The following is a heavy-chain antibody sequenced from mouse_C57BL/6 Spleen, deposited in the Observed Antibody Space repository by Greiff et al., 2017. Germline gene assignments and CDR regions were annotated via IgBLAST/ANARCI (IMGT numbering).Heavy chain of an antibody. V-gene: IGHV1-4*01. J-gene: IGHJ1*03. CDR1: GYTFTSST. D-gene: IGHD2-1*01. CDR3: ARDGNWYFDV. Sequence: QVQLQQSGAELARPGASVKMSCKASGYTFTSSTMHWVKQRPGQGLEWIGYINPSSGYTKYNQKFKDKATLTADKSSSTAYMQLSSLTSEDSAVYYCARDGNWYFDVWGTGTTVTVSS. CDR2: INPSSGYT.